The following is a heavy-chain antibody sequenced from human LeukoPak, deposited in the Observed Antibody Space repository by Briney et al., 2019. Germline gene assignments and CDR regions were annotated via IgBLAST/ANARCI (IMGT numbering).Heavy chain of an antibody. J-gene: IGHJ6*03. CDR2: INHSGST. CDR3: ARVIVPAVIYYYYYYMDV. CDR1: GGSFSGYY. V-gene: IGHV4-34*01. D-gene: IGHD2-2*01. Sequence: PSETLSLTCAVYGGSFSGYYWSWIRQPPGKGLEWIGEINHSGSTNYSPSLKSRVTISVDTSKNQFSLKLSSVTAADTAVYYCARVIVPAVIYYYYYYMDVWGKGTTVTVSS.